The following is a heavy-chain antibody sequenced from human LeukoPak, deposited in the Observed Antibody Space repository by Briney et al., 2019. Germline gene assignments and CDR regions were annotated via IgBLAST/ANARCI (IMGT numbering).Heavy chain of an antibody. CDR1: GFTFSSYS. D-gene: IGHD3-10*01. Sequence: GGSLRLSCAASGFTFSSYSMNWVRQAPGKGLEWVSSISSSSSYIYYADSVKGRFTISRDNAKSSLYLQMNSLRAEDTAVYYCARDDYYGSGSYFNWGQGTLVTVSS. V-gene: IGHV3-21*01. CDR3: ARDDYYGSGSYFN. CDR2: ISSSSSYI. J-gene: IGHJ4*02.